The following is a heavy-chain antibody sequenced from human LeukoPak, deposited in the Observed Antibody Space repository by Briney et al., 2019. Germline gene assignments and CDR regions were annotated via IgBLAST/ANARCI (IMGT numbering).Heavy chain of an antibody. CDR3: AREDPVPASAFDI. CDR2: IKQDGSEK. J-gene: IGHJ3*02. D-gene: IGHD2-2*01. Sequence: PGGSLRLSCAASGFTFSSYWMSWVRQAPGKGLEWVANIKQDGSEKYYVDSVKGRFTISRDNAKNSLYLQMNSLRAEDTAVYYCAREDPVPASAFDIWGQGTMVTVSS. V-gene: IGHV3-7*01. CDR1: GFTFSSYW.